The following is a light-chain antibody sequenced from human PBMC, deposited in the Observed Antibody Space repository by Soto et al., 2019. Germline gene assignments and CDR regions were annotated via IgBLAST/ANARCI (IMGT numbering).Light chain of an antibody. CDR1: QSVSSSY. CDR2: GAS. V-gene: IGKV3-20*01. CDR3: HHYGSSPIT. Sequence: EIVLTQSPGTLSLSPGESATLSCRDSQSVSSSYLAWYQQKPGQAPRLLIYGASRRATGIPDRFSGSGSGKDFSLTSSRLEPEDFAVYYCHHYGSSPITFGPGTKVDIK. J-gene: IGKJ3*01.